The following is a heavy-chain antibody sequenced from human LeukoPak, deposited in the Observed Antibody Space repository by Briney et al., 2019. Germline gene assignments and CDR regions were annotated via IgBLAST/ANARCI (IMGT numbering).Heavy chain of an antibody. CDR3: ARRFDG. J-gene: IGHJ4*02. V-gene: IGHV3-48*03. CDR1: GFTFSNYE. Sequence: GGSLRLSCAASGFTFSNYEMNWVRQAPGKGLEWISYISSGSTVIYYAASVKGRFTISRDNAKNSLSLQMNSLRVEDTAVYYCARRFDGWGQGTLVTVSS. CDR2: ISSGSTVI.